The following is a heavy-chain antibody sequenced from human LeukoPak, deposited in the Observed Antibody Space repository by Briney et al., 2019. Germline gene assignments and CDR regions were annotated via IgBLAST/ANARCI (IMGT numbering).Heavy chain of an antibody. Sequence: GRSLRLSCAASGFTFSSYAMHWVRQAPGKGLEWVAVISYDGSTTYYADSVKGRFTISRDNSKNTLYLQMNSLRAEDAAVYYCARGGVVPADYHYYYMDVWGKGTAVTVSS. D-gene: IGHD2-2*01. J-gene: IGHJ6*03. CDR3: ARGGVVPADYHYYYMDV. CDR2: ISYDGSTT. V-gene: IGHV3-30*01. CDR1: GFTFSSYA.